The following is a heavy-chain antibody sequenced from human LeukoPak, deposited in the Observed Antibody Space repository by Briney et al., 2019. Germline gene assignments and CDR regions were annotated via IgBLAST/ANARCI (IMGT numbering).Heavy chain of an antibody. V-gene: IGHV3-11*01. Sequence: GGSLRLSCAASGFTFSDYYVSWIRQAPGKGLEWVSYISSSGSTIYYADSVKGRFTISRDNAKNSLYLQMNSLRAEDTAVYYCARALGRWLQIRPGYFDYWGQGTLVTVSS. CDR3: ARALGRWLQIRPGYFDY. CDR1: GFTFSDYY. CDR2: ISSSGSTI. J-gene: IGHJ4*02. D-gene: IGHD5-24*01.